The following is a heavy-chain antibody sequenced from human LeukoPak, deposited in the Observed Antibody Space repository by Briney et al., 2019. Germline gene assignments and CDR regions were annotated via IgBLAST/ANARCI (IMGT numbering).Heavy chain of an antibody. V-gene: IGHV3-21*01. CDR1: GFTFSSYS. J-gene: IGHJ6*03. CDR3: ARDLTTQQLGPYMDV. CDR2: ISSSSSYI. Sequence: GGSLRLSCAASGFTFSSYSMNWVRQAPGKGLEWVSSISSSSSYIYYADSVKGRFTISRDNAKNSLYLQMNSLRAEDTAVYYYARDLTTQQLGPYMDVWGKGTTVTVSS. D-gene: IGHD6-13*01.